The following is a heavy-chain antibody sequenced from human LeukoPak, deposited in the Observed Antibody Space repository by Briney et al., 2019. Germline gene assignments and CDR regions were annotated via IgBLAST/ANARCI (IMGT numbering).Heavy chain of an antibody. CDR3: VGDSWSGYYRDY. V-gene: IGHV1-69*06. CDR1: GGTFSSYA. D-gene: IGHD3-3*01. Sequence: APVKVSCKASGGTFSSYAISWVRQAPGQGLEWMGRIIPIFGTANYAQKCQGRVTITADKSTSTAYMELSSLRSEDTAVYYCVGDSWSGYYRDYWGQGTLVTVSS. CDR2: IIPIFGTA. J-gene: IGHJ4*02.